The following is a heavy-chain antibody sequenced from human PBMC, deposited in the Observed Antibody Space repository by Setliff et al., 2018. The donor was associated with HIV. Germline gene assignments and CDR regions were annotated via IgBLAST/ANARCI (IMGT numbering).Heavy chain of an antibody. CDR1: GGSVSSSSYY. J-gene: IGHJ4*02. V-gene: IGHV4-39*01. CDR3: ARLTSGWDNHIDY. Sequence: PSETLSLTCTVSGGSVSSSSYYWGWIRQPPGKGLEWIGSIYYSGNTYYNPSLKSRVTISVDTFKNQFSLKLTSVTAADTAVYYCARLTSGWDNHIDYWGQGKLVTVS. CDR2: IYYSGNT. D-gene: IGHD2-2*01.